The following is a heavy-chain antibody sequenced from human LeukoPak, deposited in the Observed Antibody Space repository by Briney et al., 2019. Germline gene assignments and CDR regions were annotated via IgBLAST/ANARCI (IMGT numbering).Heavy chain of an antibody. CDR1: GFTSSSYS. CDR2: ISSSSSYI. V-gene: IGHV3-21*01. J-gene: IGHJ6*03. Sequence: GGSLRLSCAASGFTSSSYSMNWVRQAPGKGLEWVSSISSSSSYIYYADSVKGRFTISRDNAKNSLYLQMNSLRAEDTAVYYCARVGDGYNYPYYYYYMDVWGKGTTVTVSS. D-gene: IGHD5-24*01. CDR3: ARVGDGYNYPYYYYYMDV.